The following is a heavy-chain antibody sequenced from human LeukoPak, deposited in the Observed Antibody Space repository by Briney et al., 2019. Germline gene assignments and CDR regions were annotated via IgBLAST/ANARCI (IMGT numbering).Heavy chain of an antibody. D-gene: IGHD2-15*01. CDR3: TTCRYRGGSCYSDY. Sequence: PGGSLRLSCAASGFTFSNAWMSWVRQAPGKGLERVGRIKSKTDGGTTDYAAPVKGRFTISRDDSKNTLYLQMNSLKTEDTAVYYCTTCRYRGGSCYSDYWGQGTLVTVSS. CDR1: GFTFSNAW. CDR2: IKSKTDGGTT. J-gene: IGHJ4*02. V-gene: IGHV3-15*01.